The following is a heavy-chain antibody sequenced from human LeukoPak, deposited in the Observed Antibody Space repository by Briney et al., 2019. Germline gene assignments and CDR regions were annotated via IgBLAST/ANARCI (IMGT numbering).Heavy chain of an antibody. J-gene: IGHJ4*02. V-gene: IGHV1-69*06. CDR3: ARETGYAYGRAPLDY. CDR2: IIPMSGTV. CDR1: GGTFSTFG. D-gene: IGHD5-18*01. Sequence: RASVKVSCKASGGTFSTFGISWVRQAPGQGLEWMGGIIPMSGTVNNAQKFQGRVTITADKSTGTAYMELGSLRSDDTAVYYCARETGYAYGRAPLDYWGQGTLLTVSS.